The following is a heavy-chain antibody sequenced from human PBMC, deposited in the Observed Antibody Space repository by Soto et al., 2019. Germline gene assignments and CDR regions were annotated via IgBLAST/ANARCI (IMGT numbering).Heavy chain of an antibody. J-gene: IGHJ2*01. V-gene: IGHV3-23*01. CDR3: AKIPPASDYYAVTGYQCYFDL. D-gene: IGHD3-10*01. Sequence: EVQLLESGGGLVQPGGSLRLSCAASGLTFSSYAMSWVRQAPGKGLEWVSGISSGGGSTYYAASVKGPFTVSRDKSKTSLVVQRNSRGAEDTALYYCAKIPPASDYYAVTGYQCYFDLWGRGTLVTVSS. CDR1: GLTFSSYA. CDR2: ISSGGGST.